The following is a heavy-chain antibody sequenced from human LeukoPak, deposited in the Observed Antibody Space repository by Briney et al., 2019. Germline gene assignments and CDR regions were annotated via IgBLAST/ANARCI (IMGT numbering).Heavy chain of an antibody. V-gene: IGHV3-21*01. CDR3: ARHVVAVGFDY. CDR1: GFSFTTYW. CDR2: ITSSSSYI. Sequence: GGSLRLSCAASGFSFTTYWMGWVRQAPGKGLEWVSSITSSSSYIYYGDSVKGRFTISRDNAKNSLYLQMNGLRAEDTAVYYCARHVVAVGFDYWGQGTLVTVSS. J-gene: IGHJ4*02. D-gene: IGHD3-22*01.